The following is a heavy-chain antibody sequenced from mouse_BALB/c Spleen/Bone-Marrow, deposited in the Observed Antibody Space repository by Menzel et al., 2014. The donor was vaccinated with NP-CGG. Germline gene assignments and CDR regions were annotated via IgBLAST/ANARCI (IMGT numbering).Heavy chain of an antibody. D-gene: IGHD1-1*01. CDR1: GYSFTRYY. Sequence: QVHVKQSGAELVKPGASVKLSCKASGYSFTRYYMYWVKQRPGQGLEWIGEINPSNGGTNFNEKFKSKATLTVDKSSSTAYMQFSSLTSEDSAVYYCTRSNYGYWYFDVWGAGTRSPSPQ. J-gene: IGHJ1*01. CDR3: TRSNYGYWYFDV. V-gene: IGHV1S81*02. CDR2: INPSNGGT.